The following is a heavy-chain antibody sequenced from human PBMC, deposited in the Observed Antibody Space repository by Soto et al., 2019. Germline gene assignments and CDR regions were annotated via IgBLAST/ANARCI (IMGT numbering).Heavy chain of an antibody. CDR2: ISAYNGNT. Sequence: QVQLVQSGAEVKKPGASVKVSCKASGYTFTSYGISWVRQAPGHGLAWMGWISAYNGNTNYEQKLQARVTMTTDPSTSTAYMELRSLRSDDSAVYYCSSQGAAACMNYWGQGTLVTVSS. CDR1: GYTFTSYG. V-gene: IGHV1-18*01. J-gene: IGHJ4*02. CDR3: SSQGAAACMNY. D-gene: IGHD6-13*01.